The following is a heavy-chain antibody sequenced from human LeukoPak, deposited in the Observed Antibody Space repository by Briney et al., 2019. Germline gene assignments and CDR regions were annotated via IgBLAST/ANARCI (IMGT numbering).Heavy chain of an antibody. V-gene: IGHV4-31*03. CDR1: GGSISSGGYY. D-gene: IGHD3-22*01. CDR3: ARVRNYYDRTLGYFDY. CDR2: IYYSGST. J-gene: IGHJ4*02. Sequence: SQTLSLTCTVSGGSISSGGYYWSWIRQHPGKVLGWIGYIYYSGSTYYNPSLTSRVTISVDTSKNQFSLKLSSVTAADTAVYYCARVRNYYDRTLGYFDYWGQGTLVTDSS.